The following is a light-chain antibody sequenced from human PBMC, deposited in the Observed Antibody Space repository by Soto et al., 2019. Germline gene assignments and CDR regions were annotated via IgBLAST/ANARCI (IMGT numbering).Light chain of an antibody. J-gene: IGLJ1*01. CDR1: RRDAGGYNY. Sequence: QSVLTQPASVPGSPGQSITISCPRTRRDAGGYNYVSWYQQYPGKSPKLLIYEVTHRSSGVSNRFSRSKSGNTASLSISGLQAEDEADYYCSSYTISNTLPFVFGTGTKVTVL. CDR3: SSYTISNTLPFV. CDR2: EVT. V-gene: IGLV2-14*01.